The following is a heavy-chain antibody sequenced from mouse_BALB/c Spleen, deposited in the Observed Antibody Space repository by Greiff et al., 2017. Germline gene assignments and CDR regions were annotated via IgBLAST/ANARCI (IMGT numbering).Heavy chain of an antibody. CDR3: ARGPGWLRRFAY. D-gene: IGHD2-2*01. CDR1: GYSITSDYA. Sequence: EVKLQESGPGLVKPSQSLSLTCTVTGYSITSDYAWNWIRQFPGNKLEWMGYISYSGSTSYNPSLKSRISITRDTSKNQFFLQLNSVTTEDTATYYCARGPGWLRRFAYWGQGTLVTVSA. CDR2: ISYSGST. J-gene: IGHJ3*01. V-gene: IGHV3-2*02.